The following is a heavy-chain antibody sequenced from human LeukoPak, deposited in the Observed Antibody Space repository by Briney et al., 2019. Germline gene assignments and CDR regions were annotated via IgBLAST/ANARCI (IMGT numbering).Heavy chain of an antibody. Sequence: QTGGSLRLSCAASGFTVSSNYMSWVRQAPGKGLEWVSVIYSGGSTYYADSVKGRFTISRDNSKNTLYLQMNSLRAEDTAVYYCARELAAAGPGYYGMDVWGQGTTVTVS. J-gene: IGHJ6*02. D-gene: IGHD6-13*01. CDR2: IYSGGST. V-gene: IGHV3-53*01. CDR3: ARELAAAGPGYYGMDV. CDR1: GFTVSSNY.